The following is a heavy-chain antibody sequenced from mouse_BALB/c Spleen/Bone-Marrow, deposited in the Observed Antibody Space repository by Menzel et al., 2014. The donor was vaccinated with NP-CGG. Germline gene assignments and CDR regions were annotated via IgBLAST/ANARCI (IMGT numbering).Heavy chain of an antibody. CDR1: GFTFSTYA. Sequence: EVQGVESGGGLVKPGGSLKFSCAASGFTFSTYAMSWVRQTPEKRLEWVATINTGGTYIYYADSVKGRFTISRDNAKNTLYLQMSSLRPEDTAMFYCARPRMITTYFDVWGAGTTVTVSS. V-gene: IGHV5-9-3*01. CDR2: INTGGTYI. D-gene: IGHD2-4*01. CDR3: ARPRMITTYFDV. J-gene: IGHJ1*01.